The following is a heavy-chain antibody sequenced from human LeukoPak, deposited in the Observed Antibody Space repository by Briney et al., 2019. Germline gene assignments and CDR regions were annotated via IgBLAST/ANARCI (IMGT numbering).Heavy chain of an antibody. Sequence: PGGSLRLSCAASGFPFSDYYMSWIRQAPGKGLEWVSYISSSGSTIYYADSVKGRFTISRDNAKNSLYLQMNSLRAEDTAVYYCARVRGSDIVVVVAATQNAFDIWGQGTLVTVSS. CDR2: ISSSGSTI. J-gene: IGHJ3*02. D-gene: IGHD2-15*01. CDR3: ARVRGSDIVVVVAATQNAFDI. V-gene: IGHV3-11*04. CDR1: GFPFSDYY.